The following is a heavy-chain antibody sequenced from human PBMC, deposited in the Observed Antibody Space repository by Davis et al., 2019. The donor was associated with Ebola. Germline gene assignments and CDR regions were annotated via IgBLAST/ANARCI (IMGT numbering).Heavy chain of an antibody. V-gene: IGHV3-30*18. J-gene: IGHJ4*02. CDR1: GFTFSSYS. Sequence: GESLKISCAASGFTFSSYSMNWVRQAPGKGLEWVAVISYDGSNKYYADSVKGRFTISRDNSKNTLYLQMNSLRAEDTAVYYCAKLEGGYWGQGTLVTVSS. D-gene: IGHD1-1*01. CDR2: ISYDGSNK. CDR3: AKLEGGY.